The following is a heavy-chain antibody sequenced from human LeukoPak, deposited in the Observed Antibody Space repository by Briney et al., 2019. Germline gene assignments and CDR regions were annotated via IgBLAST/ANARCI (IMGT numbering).Heavy chain of an antibody. Sequence: GRSLRLSCAASGFTFDDYAMHWVRQAPGKGLEWVSGISWNSGSIGYADSVKGRFTISRDNAKNSLYLRMNNLRAEDTALYYCAKDSSGWSGLFDYWGQGTLVTVSS. J-gene: IGHJ4*02. CDR1: GFTFDDYA. CDR2: ISWNSGSI. D-gene: IGHD6-19*01. V-gene: IGHV3-9*01. CDR3: AKDSSGWSGLFDY.